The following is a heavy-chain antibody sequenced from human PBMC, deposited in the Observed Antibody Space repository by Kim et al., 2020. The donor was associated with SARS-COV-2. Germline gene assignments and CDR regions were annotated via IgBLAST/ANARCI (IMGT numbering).Heavy chain of an antibody. J-gene: IGHJ4*02. Sequence: GESLKISCKGFGYSFTSYWIGWVRQMPGKGLEWMGIIYPGDSDTRYSPSFQGQVTISADKSISTAYLQWSSLKASDTAMYYCATSRAGYSSSWYWAGEYWGQGTLVTVSS. V-gene: IGHV5-51*01. CDR2: IYPGDSDT. CDR1: GYSFTSYW. D-gene: IGHD6-13*01. CDR3: ATSRAGYSSSWYWAGEY.